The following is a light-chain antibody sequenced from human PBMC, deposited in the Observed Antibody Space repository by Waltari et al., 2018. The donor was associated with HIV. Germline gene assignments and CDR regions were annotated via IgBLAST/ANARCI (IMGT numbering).Light chain of an antibody. CDR2: AAS. CDR3: QQLNSYPLT. CDR1: QGISSY. Sequence: DIQLTQSPSFLSASVGDRVTITCRASQGISSYLAWYQQKPGKAPKLLIYAASTLQSGVPSRLSGSGSGTEFTLTISSLQPEDFATYYCQQLNSYPLTFGPGTKVDIK. J-gene: IGKJ3*01. V-gene: IGKV1-9*01.